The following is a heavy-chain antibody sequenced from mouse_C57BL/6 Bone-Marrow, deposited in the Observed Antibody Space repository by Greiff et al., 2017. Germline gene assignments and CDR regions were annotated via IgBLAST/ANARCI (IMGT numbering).Heavy chain of an antibody. CDR1: GYTFTDYY. CDR2: IYPGSGNT. J-gene: IGHJ2*01. Sequence: QVQLQQSGAELVRPGASVKLSCKASGYTFTDYYINWVKQRPGQGLEWIARIYPGSGNTYYNEKFKGKATLTAEKSSSTAYMQLSSLTSEDSAVYCCARWGLAPDYYGSSYFDYWGQGTTLTVSS. V-gene: IGHV1-76*01. D-gene: IGHD1-1*01. CDR3: ARWGLAPDYYGSSYFDY.